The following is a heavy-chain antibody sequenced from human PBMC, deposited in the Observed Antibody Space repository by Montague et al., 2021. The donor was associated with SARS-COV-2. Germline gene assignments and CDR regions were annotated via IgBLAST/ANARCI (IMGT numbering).Heavy chain of an antibody. CDR3: ARIPVGSTYYFDF. V-gene: IGHV6-1*01. D-gene: IGHD2-2*01. J-gene: IGHJ4*02. Sequence: CAISGDSVSSNIATWNWIRQSPSRGLEWLGRTYYRSKWYNDYAESVKSRITIDPDTSKHQFYLHLNSVTPEDKAVYYCARIPVGSTYYFDFWGQGTLVTVSS. CDR2: TYYRSKWYN. CDR1: GDSVSSNIAT.